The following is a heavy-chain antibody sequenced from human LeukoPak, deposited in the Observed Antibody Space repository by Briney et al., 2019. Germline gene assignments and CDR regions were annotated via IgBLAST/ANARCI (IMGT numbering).Heavy chain of an antibody. Sequence: PGGSLRLSCAASGFTFSDYYMSWIRQAPGKGLEWVSYISSSGSTIYYADSVKGRFTISRDNAKNSLFLHMNSLRVEDTAVYYCARLTIYDDTDYWGQGTLVTVSS. V-gene: IGHV3-11*04. CDR3: ARLTIYDDTDY. CDR2: ISSSGSTI. CDR1: GFTFSDYY. J-gene: IGHJ4*02. D-gene: IGHD3-3*01.